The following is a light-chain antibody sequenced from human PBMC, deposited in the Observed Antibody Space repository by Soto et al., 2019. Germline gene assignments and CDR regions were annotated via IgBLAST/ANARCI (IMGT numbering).Light chain of an antibody. V-gene: IGKV3-20*01. J-gene: IGKJ1*01. CDR3: QQYST. CDR1: QSVSSSY. Sequence: EIVLTQSPGTLSLSPGERATLSCRASQSVSSSYLAWYQQKPGQAPGLLIYGASSRATGIPDRFSGSGSGTDFTLTISRLEPEDFAVYYCQQYSTFGQGTKMDIK. CDR2: GAS.